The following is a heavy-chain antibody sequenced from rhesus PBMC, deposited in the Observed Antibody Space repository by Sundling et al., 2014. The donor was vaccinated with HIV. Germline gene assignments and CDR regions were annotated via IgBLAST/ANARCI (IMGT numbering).Heavy chain of an antibody. Sequence: QVQLQESGPAVVKPSETLSLTCAVSGGSISSSNWWTWIRQSPGKGLEWIGNIYGGTGSTYYNPSLKSRVTISKDTSKNHFSLKVRSLTAADTAVYYCARDVNTLTSYWGQGLLVTVSS. D-gene: IGHD4-23*01. CDR3: ARDVNTLTSY. CDR2: IYGGTGST. V-gene: IGHV4-93*01. J-gene: IGHJ4*01. CDR1: GGSISSSNW.